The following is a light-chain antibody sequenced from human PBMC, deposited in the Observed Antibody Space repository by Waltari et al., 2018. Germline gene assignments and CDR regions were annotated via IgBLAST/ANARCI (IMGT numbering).Light chain of an antibody. Sequence: QSVLTQPPSASGNPGQTVTISCSGGNSNIGSNSVDWSQQFPGTAPKLLIYGRNRRPSGVPDRCSGSKSGTAASLAISGLRSEDEADYYCATWDESLNGVVIGGGTKLSVL. CDR2: GRN. J-gene: IGLJ3*02. CDR1: NSNIGSNS. CDR3: ATWDESLNGVV. V-gene: IGLV1-47*01.